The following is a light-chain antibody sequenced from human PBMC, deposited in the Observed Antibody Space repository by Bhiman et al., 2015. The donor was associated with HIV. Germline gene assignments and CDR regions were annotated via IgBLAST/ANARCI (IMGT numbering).Light chain of an antibody. Sequence: QSALTQPASVSGSPGQSITISCTGTSSDVGGYSYVSWYQQHPGKAPKLMIYDVSNRPSGVSNRFSGSKSGNTASLTISRVEAGDEADYYCQVWDTTSDHLEVFGRGTKLTVL. V-gene: IGLV2-14*03. CDR2: DVS. CDR3: QVWDTTSDHLEV. CDR1: SSDVGGYSY. J-gene: IGLJ2*01.